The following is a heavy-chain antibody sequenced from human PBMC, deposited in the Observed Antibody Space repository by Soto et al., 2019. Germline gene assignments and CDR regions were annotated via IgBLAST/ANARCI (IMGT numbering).Heavy chain of an antibody. CDR1: GGSISSSSYY. J-gene: IGHJ4*02. CDR2: IYYSGST. V-gene: IGHV4-39*01. CDR3: ARRWAVVAGHFDY. D-gene: IGHD6-19*01. Sequence: QLQLQESGPGLVKPSETLSLTCTVSGGSISSSSYYWGWIRQPPGKGLEWIGSIYYSGSTYYNPSLKSRVTISVDTSKNQFSLKLSSVTAADTAVYYCARRWAVVAGHFDYWGQGTLVTVSS.